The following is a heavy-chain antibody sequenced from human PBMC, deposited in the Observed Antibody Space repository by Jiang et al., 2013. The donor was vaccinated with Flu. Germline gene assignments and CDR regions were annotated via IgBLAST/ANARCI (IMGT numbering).Heavy chain of an antibody. J-gene: IGHJ6*01. V-gene: IGHV3-64*01. CDR1: GFTFSIYA. CDR3: ARDMNSLCGSGDSCYG. Sequence: VQLLESGGGLVQPGGSLRLSCAASGFTFSIYAIHWVRQAPGKGLEYVSVISSNGGSTYYANSVRGRFTISRDNSKNTLYLQMDSLIPEDMAVYYCARDMNSLCGSGDSCYG. D-gene: IGHD2-15*01. CDR2: ISSNGGST.